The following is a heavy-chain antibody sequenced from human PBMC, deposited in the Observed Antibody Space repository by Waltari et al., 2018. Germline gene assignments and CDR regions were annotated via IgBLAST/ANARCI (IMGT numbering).Heavy chain of an antibody. Sequence: EVQLVESGGGLVKPGEYLRLSCGSSGFNLSNAWMSWVRQAPGKGLEWVGRIKSKTDGGTTDYAAPVKGRFIISRDDSKNTLSLQMDSLKIDDTAVYYCTDVSTRGENWGQGTLVTVSS. J-gene: IGHJ4*02. CDR1: GFNLSNAW. CDR2: IKSKTDGGTT. D-gene: IGHD2-21*01. CDR3: TDVSTRGEN. V-gene: IGHV3-15*01.